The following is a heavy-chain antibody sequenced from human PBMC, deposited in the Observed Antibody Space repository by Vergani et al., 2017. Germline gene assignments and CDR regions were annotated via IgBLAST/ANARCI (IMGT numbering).Heavy chain of an antibody. J-gene: IGHJ4*02. CDR1: GGSFSGYY. Sequence: QVQLQQWGAGLLKPSETLSLTCAVYGGSFSGYYWSWIRQPPGKGLEWIGEINHSGSTNYNPSLKSRVTISVHTSKNQFSLKLSSVTAAATAVYYCARGGSIEAEPHDYWGQGTLVTVSS. V-gene: IGHV4-34*01. CDR2: INHSGST. CDR3: ARGGSIEAEPHDY.